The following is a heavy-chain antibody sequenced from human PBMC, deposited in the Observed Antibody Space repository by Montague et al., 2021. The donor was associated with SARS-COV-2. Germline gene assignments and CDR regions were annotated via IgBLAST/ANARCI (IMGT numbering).Heavy chain of an antibody. J-gene: IGHJ4*02. Sequence: SLRLSCAASGFTFSSYAMSWVRRAPGKGLEWVSVIYSGGSSTYYXXSLKGRFTISRDNSKNTLYLQMNSLRAEDTAVYYCAKGGYSPLTIFGVVRSHYYFDYWGQGTLVTVSS. CDR1: GFTFSSYA. CDR2: IYSGGSST. V-gene: IGHV3-23*03. D-gene: IGHD3-3*01. CDR3: AKGGYSPLTIFGVVRSHYYFDY.